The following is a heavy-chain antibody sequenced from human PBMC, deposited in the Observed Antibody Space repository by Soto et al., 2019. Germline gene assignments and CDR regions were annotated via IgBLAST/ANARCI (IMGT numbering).Heavy chain of an antibody. CDR3: LRHLPPDPTHA. J-gene: IGHJ6*02. CDR1: GFTFSSDW. V-gene: IGHV3-74*01. D-gene: IGHD2-21*01. Sequence: EVQLVESGGGLVQPGGSLRLSCAASGFTFSSDWIHWVRQAPGKGLMWVSHITSDGSSTAYADSVKGRFTISRDNAKNTHYLQTNSLRVENTPPNHCLRHLPPDPTHAWRQGTTVTVSS. CDR2: ITSDGSST.